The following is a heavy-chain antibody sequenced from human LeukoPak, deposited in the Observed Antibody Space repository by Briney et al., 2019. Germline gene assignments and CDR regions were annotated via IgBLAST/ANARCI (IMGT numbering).Heavy chain of an antibody. V-gene: IGHV3-23*01. CDR2: IDGNGGST. J-gene: IGHJ4*02. CDR1: GFTFSSYA. D-gene: IGHD7-27*01. CDR3: ARGRPWGSAPYDY. Sequence: GGSLRLSCAASGFTFSSYAMSWVRQAPGKGLEWVSTIDGNGGSTYYAASVKGRFTFSRDNSKNSLYLQVNSLRAEDTAVYYCARGRPWGSAPYDYWGQGTLVTVSS.